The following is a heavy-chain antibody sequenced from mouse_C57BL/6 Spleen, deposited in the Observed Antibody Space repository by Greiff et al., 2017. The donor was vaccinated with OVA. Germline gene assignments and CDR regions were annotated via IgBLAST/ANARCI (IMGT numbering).Heavy chain of an antibody. D-gene: IGHD2-2*01. J-gene: IGHJ3*01. CDR3: ARETTRVTTRFAY. V-gene: IGHV1-26*01. Sequence: VQLQQSGPELVKPGASVKISCKASGYTFTDYYMTWVKQSHGKSLEWIGDINPNNGGTSYNQKFKGKATLTVVQSSSTAYMELRSLTSEDSAGYYCARETTRVTTRFAYWGQGTRVTVSA. CDR1: GYTFTDYY. CDR2: INPNNGGT.